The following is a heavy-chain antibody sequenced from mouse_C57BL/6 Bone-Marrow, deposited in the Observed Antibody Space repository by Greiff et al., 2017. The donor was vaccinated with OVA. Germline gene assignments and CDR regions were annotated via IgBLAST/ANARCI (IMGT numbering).Heavy chain of an antibody. V-gene: IGHV1-15*01. CDR2: LDPDTGGT. J-gene: IGHJ1*03. CDR1: GYTFTDYE. Sequence: VKLVESGAELVRPGASVTLSCKASGYTFTDYEMHWVKQTPVHGLEWIGALDPDTGGTAYNQKFKGKAILTADKSSSTAYMELRSLTSEDSAVYYCTKGFDVWGTGTTVTVSS. CDR3: TKGFDV.